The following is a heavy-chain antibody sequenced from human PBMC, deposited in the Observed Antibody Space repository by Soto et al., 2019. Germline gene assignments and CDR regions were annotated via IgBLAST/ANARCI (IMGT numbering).Heavy chain of an antibody. Sequence: QVQLVESGGGVVQTGTSLRLSCAASGFTFSRYSMHWVRQVPGKGLEWVALISYDGGDEFFPDSVKGRFSISRDNAKNTLYLQMSSLRAEDTAVYYCARLSGAYYYHSAMDVWGQGTTVTVSS. CDR2: ISYDGGDE. CDR1: GFTFSRYS. CDR3: ARLSGAYYYHSAMDV. V-gene: IGHV3-30-3*01. D-gene: IGHD3-10*01. J-gene: IGHJ6*02.